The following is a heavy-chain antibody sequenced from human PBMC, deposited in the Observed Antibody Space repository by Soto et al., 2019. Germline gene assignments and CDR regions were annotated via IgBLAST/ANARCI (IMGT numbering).Heavy chain of an antibody. J-gene: IGHJ4*02. CDR2: IYYSGST. CDR3: ARDKRITMVRGVNSGPLDY. D-gene: IGHD3-10*01. CDR1: GGSISSGDYY. Sequence: PSETLSLTCTVSGGSISSGDYYWSWIRQPPGKGLEWIGYIYYSGSTYYNPSLKTRVTISVDTSKNQFSLKLSSVTAADTAVYYCARDKRITMVRGVNSGPLDYWGQGTLVTVSS. V-gene: IGHV4-30-4*01.